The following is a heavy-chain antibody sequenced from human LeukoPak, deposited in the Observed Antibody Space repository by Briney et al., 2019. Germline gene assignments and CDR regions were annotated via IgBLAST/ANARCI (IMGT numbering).Heavy chain of an antibody. J-gene: IGHJ4*02. CDR3: ARSLRGASNEY. CDR2: INSDGSST. Sequence: GGSLRLSCSASGFTFSSYAMHWVRQAPGKGLVWVSRINSDGSSTSYADSVKGRFTISRDNAKNTLYLQMNSLRAEDTAVYYCARSLRGASNEYWGQGTLVTVSS. D-gene: IGHD4/OR15-4a*01. V-gene: IGHV3-74*01. CDR1: GFTFSSYA.